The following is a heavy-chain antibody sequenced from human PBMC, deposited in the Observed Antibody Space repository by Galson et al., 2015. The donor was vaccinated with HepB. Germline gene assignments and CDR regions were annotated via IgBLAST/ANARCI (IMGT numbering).Heavy chain of an antibody. J-gene: IGHJ4*02. CDR3: ARDGYYCSGDSCYPDY. D-gene: IGHD2-15*01. V-gene: IGHV1-2*02. Sequence: SVKVSCKASGYTFSAYQVHWLRLAPGQGLEWMGYINPDNGDTKYVHKLQDRVTLTRDTSINTVYMELSRLRSDDTALYYCARDGYYCSGDSCYPDYWGQGTLITVSS. CDR2: INPDNGDT. CDR1: GYTFSAYQ.